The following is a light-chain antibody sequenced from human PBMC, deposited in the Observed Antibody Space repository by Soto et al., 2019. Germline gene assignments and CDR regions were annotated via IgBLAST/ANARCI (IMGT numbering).Light chain of an antibody. CDR2: ANI. J-gene: IGLJ2*01. CDR3: AAWDGSLNAVV. CDR1: SSNIGTNA. V-gene: IGLV1-44*01. Sequence: QSVLTQPPSASETPGQRVTISCSGGSSNIGTNAVNWYQQLPGAAPKLLIYANIERPSGVPDRFSGSKSGTSASLAISGLQSEDEAEYFCAAWDGSLNAVVFGGGTQLTVL.